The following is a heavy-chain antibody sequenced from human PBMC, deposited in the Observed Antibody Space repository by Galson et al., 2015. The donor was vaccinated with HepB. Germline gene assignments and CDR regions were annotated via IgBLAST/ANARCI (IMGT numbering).Heavy chain of an antibody. CDR1: GGSISSAGRY. J-gene: IGHJ4*02. V-gene: IGHV4-31*03. CDR2: IYYSGST. D-gene: IGHD2-21*02. CDR3: AKESDRDFLPPDY. Sequence: LTCTVSGGSISSAGRYWSWIRQHPGKGLEWIGYIYYSGSTYYNPSLKSRVTLSLDTSNNQFSLRLNSVTAADTAVYYCAKESDRDFLPPDYWGQGTLVIVSS.